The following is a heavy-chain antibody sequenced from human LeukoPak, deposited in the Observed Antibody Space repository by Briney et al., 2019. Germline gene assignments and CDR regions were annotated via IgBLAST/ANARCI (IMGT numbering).Heavy chain of an antibody. CDR1: GGSFSGYY. J-gene: IGHJ4*02. V-gene: IGHV4-34*01. D-gene: IGHD4-23*01. CDR2: INHSGST. CDR3: AKGVVRSTVVTPWAY. Sequence: SETLSLTCAVYGGSFSGYYWSWIRQPPGKGLEWIGEINHSGSTNYNPSLKSRVTISVDTSKNQFSLKLSSVTAADTAVYYCAKGVVRSTVVTPWAYWGQGALVTVSS.